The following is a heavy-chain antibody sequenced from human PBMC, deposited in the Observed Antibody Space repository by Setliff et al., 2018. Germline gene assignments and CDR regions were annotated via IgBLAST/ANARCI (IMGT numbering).Heavy chain of an antibody. Sequence: PSETLSLTCTVSGDSISPYYWSWIRQPPGEGLEWVGYIYYSGSANYNPSLKSRVTISVDTSKNQFSLKLSSVTAADTAVYYCARVYGGYFQWGHGTLFTVAS. CDR3: ARVYGGYFQ. CDR2: IYYSGSA. V-gene: IGHV4-59*01. J-gene: IGHJ1*01. D-gene: IGHD2-21*02. CDR1: GDSISPYY.